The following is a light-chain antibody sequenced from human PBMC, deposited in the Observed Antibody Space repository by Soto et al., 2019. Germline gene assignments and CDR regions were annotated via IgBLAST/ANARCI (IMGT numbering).Light chain of an antibody. J-gene: IGLJ3*02. Sequence: QSVLTQPPSVSGAPGQRVTISCTGSSSNIGGGYDVHWYQQLPGTAPKLLIYGNSNRPSGVPDRFSGSKSGTSASLAITGLQAEDEADYYCQSYDSSLSGWVFCGGTQLTVL. CDR2: GNS. V-gene: IGLV1-40*01. CDR1: SSNIGGGYD. CDR3: QSYDSSLSGWV.